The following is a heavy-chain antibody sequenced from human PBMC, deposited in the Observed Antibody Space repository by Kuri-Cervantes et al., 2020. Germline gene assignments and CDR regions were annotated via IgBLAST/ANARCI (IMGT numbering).Heavy chain of an antibody. V-gene: IGHV1-2*02. Sequence: ASVKVSCKASGYTFTNYYIHWVRQAPGQGLEWMGWINPNSGGTNYAQKFQGRVTMTRDTSISTAYMELSRLRSDDTAVYYCAKSTGRVDWFDPWGQGILVTVSS. CDR1: GYTFTNYY. J-gene: IGHJ5*02. CDR3: AKSTGRVDWFDP. D-gene: IGHD1-1*01. CDR2: INPNSGGT.